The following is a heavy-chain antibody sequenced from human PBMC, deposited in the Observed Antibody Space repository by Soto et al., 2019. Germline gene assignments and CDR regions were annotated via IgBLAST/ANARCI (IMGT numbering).Heavy chain of an antibody. J-gene: IGHJ3*02. V-gene: IGHV4-30-4*01. CDR2: IYYSGST. CDR3: ARDLPYYYVSSGYFEHDAFDI. CDR1: GGSISSGDYY. D-gene: IGHD3-22*01. Sequence: SETLSLTCTVSGGSISSGDYYWSWIRQPPGKGLEWIGYIYYSGSTYYNPPLKSRVTISVDTSKNQFSLKLSSVTAADTAVYYCARDLPYYYVSSGYFEHDAFDIWGQGTMVTVSS.